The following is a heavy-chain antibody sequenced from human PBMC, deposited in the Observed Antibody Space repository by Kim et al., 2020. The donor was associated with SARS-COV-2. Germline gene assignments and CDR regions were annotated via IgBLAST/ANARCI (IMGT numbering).Heavy chain of an antibody. D-gene: IGHD6-13*01. CDR3: ARDCIAAAGTDPPYYYYYYGMDV. V-gene: IGHV4-59*01. J-gene: IGHJ6*02. CDR1: GGSISSYY. Sequence: SETLSLTCTVSGGSISSYYWSWIRQPPGKGLEWIGYIYYSGSTNYNPSLKSRVTISVDTSKNQFSLKLSSVTAADTAVYYCARDCIAAAGTDPPYYYYYYGMDVWGQGTTVTVSS. CDR2: IYYSGST.